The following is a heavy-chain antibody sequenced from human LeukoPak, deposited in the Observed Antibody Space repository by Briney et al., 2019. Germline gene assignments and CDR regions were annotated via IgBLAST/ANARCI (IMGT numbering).Heavy chain of an antibody. V-gene: IGHV5-51*01. Sequence: GESLKISCKGSGYSFTSYWIGWVRQMPGKGLEWMGILYPGDSDTRYSPSFQGQVTISAVNSISTAYLQWSSLKASDTAMYYCARHSSGWYFTGSDAFDIWGQGTMVTVSS. CDR2: LYPGDSDT. CDR1: GYSFTSYW. J-gene: IGHJ3*02. D-gene: IGHD6-19*01. CDR3: ARHSSGWYFTGSDAFDI.